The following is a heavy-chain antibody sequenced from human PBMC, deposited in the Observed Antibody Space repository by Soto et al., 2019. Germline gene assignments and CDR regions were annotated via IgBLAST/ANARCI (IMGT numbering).Heavy chain of an antibody. V-gene: IGHV1-3*01. CDR3: ARETPYSSGWYYFDY. D-gene: IGHD6-19*01. J-gene: IGHJ4*02. CDR2: INAGNGNT. CDR1: GYTFTSYA. Sequence: GPSVKVSCKASGYTFTSYAMHWVRQAPGQRLEWMGWINAGNGNTKYSQKFQGRFTISRDNSKNTLYLQMNSLRAEDTAVYYCARETPYSSGWYYFDYWGQGTLVTVSS.